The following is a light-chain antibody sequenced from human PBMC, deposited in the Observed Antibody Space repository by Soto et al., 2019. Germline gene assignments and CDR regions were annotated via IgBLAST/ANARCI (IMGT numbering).Light chain of an antibody. CDR1: TGAVTGGNY. CDR2: STS. Sequence: QTVVTQEPSLTVSPGGTVTLTCASSTGAVTGGNYPNWFQRKPGQAPRVLIYSTSNKHSWTPARFSGSLLGGKAALTLSGVQVEDEAEYYCLLYYGAAQLIFGGGTKLTVL. J-gene: IGLJ2*01. CDR3: LLYYGAAQLI. V-gene: IGLV7-43*01.